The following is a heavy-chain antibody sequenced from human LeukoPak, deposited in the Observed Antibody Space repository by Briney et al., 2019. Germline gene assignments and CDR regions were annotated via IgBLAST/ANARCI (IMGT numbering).Heavy chain of an antibody. J-gene: IGHJ4*02. CDR3: ARDRRLASFDY. CDR2: ISGSGGST. V-gene: IGHV3-23*01. Sequence: PGGSLRLSCAASGFTFSSYGMSWVRQAPGKGLEWVSAISGSGGSTYYADSVKGRFTISRDNSKNTLYLQMNSLRAEDAAIYYCARDRRLASFDYGGQGTLVTVSS. D-gene: IGHD6-25*01. CDR1: GFTFSSYG.